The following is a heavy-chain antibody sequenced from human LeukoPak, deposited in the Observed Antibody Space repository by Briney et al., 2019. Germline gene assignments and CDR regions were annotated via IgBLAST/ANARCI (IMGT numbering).Heavy chain of an antibody. D-gene: IGHD1-20*01. CDR1: GGTFSSYA. CDR3: ASPGEYNWNDSGFDY. V-gene: IGHV1-69*06. J-gene: IGHJ4*02. Sequence: SVKVSCKASGGTFSSYAISWVRQAPGQGLEWMGGIIPIFGTANYAQKFQGRVTITADKSTSTAYMELSSLRSEDTAVYYCASPGEYNWNDSGFDYWGQGTLVTVSS. CDR2: IIPIFGTA.